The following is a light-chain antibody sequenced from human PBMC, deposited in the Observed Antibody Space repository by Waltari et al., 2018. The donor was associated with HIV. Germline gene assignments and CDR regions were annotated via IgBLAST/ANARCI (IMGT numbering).Light chain of an antibody. J-gene: IGKJ4*01. CDR2: WAS. V-gene: IGKV4-1*01. CDR1: QSVLYSSNNKNY. Sequence: DIVMTQSPDSLAVSLGERVTINCKSSQSVLYSSNNKNYLAWYQQKPGQPPKLLIYWASARESGVPDRFSASGSGTDFTLTISSLQAEDVAVYYCQQHYTTPLTFGGGTKVEI. CDR3: QQHYTTPLT.